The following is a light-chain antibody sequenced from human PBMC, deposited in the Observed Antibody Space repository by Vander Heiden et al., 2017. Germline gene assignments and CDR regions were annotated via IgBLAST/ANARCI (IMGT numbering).Light chain of an antibody. CDR2: DAS. V-gene: IGKV1-33*01. J-gene: IGKJ4*01. CDR1: QDISNY. Sequence: ILTNPAPSSLSASVGDRVTITCRASQDISNYLDWYQQKPGKAPKLVIYDASSLERGVPSRFSGSGSGTDFTFTISSLQPEDNATCYCQQYDTPPLTVGGGTKVEIK. CDR3: QQYDTPPLT.